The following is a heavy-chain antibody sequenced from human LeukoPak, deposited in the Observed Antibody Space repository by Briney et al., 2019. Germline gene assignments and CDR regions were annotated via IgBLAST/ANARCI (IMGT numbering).Heavy chain of an antibody. CDR1: GYSISSGYY. D-gene: IGHD3-3*01. V-gene: IGHV4-38-2*02. J-gene: IGHJ4*02. CDR3: ARVPYDFWSGYHGYYFDY. Sequence: SETLSLTCTVSGYSISSGYYWGWIRQPPGKGLEWIGSIYHSGSTYYNPSLKSRVTMSVDTSKNQFSLKLSSVTAADTAVYYCARVPYDFWSGYHGYYFDYWGQGTLVTVSS. CDR2: IYHSGST.